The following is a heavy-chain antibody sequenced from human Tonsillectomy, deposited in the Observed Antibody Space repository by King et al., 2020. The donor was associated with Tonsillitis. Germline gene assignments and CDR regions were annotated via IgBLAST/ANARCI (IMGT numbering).Heavy chain of an antibody. D-gene: IGHD6-13*01. CDR2: RWDDGSNI. V-gene: IGHV3-33*01. Sequence: VQLVESGGGVVQPGRSLRLSGAASGCTFSSYGMHWVRQAPGKGQEWVAVRWDDGSNIYYADSGKCRFTISRDNSKNTLYLQMNSLRAEDTAVYYCARDVAAAGTGIDYWGQGTLVTVSS. J-gene: IGHJ4*02. CDR3: ARDVAAAGTGIDY. CDR1: GCTFSSYG.